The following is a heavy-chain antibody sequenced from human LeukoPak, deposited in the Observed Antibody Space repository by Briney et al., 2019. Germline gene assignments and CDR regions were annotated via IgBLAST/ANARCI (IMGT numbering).Heavy chain of an antibody. V-gene: IGHV3-23*01. D-gene: IGHD1-26*01. J-gene: IGHJ4*02. CDR3: AKDVGKWESLHFFDY. Sequence: GGSLRLSCLTSGFTFSTNATSWVRQAPGKGLEWISGISGSGASTYYADSVTGRFTISRDNSRNTLYLQMNSLRGDDTAVYYCAKDVGKWESLHFFDYWGQGTLVTVSS. CDR1: GFTFSTNA. CDR2: ISGSGAST.